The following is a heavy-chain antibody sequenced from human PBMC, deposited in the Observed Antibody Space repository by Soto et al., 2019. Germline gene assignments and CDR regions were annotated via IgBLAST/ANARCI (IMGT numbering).Heavy chain of an antibody. CDR2: FHFSGST. Sequence: QVQLQESGPGLVKPSETLSLTCTVSGGSINGYYWTWLRQSPTNGLEWIGYFHFSGSTKYNPSLESRLTISADTSKNQISLTLSSVTAADTAVYYCARASGYSYGYDDFFDNWGQRTLANVSS. CDR3: ARASGYSYGYDDFFDN. CDR1: GGSINGYY. J-gene: IGHJ4*01. V-gene: IGHV4-59*01. D-gene: IGHD5-18*01.